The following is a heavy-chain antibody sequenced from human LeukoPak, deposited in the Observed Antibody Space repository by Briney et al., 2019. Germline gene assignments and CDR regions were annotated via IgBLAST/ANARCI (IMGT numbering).Heavy chain of an antibody. V-gene: IGHV3-9*01. D-gene: IGHD2-2*01. CDR3: AKDHSSLTVVPAAIDY. J-gene: IGHJ4*02. CDR2: ISWNSGSI. CDR1: GFTFDDYA. Sequence: PGRSLRLSCAASGFTFDDYAMHWVRQAPGKGLEWVSGISWNSGSIGYADSVKGRFTISRDNSKNTLYLQMNSLRAEDTAVYYCAKDHSSLTVVPAAIDYWGQGTLVTVSS.